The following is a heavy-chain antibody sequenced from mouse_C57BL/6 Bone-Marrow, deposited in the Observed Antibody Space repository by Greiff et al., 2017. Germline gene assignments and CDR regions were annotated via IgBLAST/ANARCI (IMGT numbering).Heavy chain of an antibody. V-gene: IGHV5-17*01. D-gene: IGHD1-1*01. CDR1: GFTFSDYG. J-gene: IGHJ2*01. Sequence: EVKLLESGGGLVKPGGSLKLSCAASGFTFSDYGMHWVRQAPEKGLEWVAYISSGSSTIYYADTVKGRFTISRDNAKNTLFLQMTSLRSEDTAMYYCSRFPRGSSSFDCWGQGTTLTVSS. CDR3: SRFPRGSSSFDC. CDR2: ISSGSSTI.